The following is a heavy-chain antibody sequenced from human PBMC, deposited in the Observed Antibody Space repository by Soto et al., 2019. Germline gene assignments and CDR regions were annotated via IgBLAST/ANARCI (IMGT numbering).Heavy chain of an antibody. CDR1: GFKCSNYA. CDR2: ISATGGGT. V-gene: IGHV3-23*01. D-gene: IGHD3-16*01. CDR3: AEDRRAGGNSAFYFDF. J-gene: IGHJ4*02. Sequence: GGSLRLSCAASGFKCSNYAMSWVRQAPGKGLEWVSLISATGGGTYYADSVKGRFTISRDNSHNTLYLQVHSLTAEDTAVYYCAEDRRAGGNSAFYFDFWGQGAQVTISS.